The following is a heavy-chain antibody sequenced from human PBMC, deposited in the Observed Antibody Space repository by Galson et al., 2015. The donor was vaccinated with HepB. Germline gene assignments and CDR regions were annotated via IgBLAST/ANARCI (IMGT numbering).Heavy chain of an antibody. J-gene: IGHJ4*02. CDR3: ARASQDGRFLSSAAFDY. V-gene: IGHV3-30*04. CDR1: GFTLSSYA. CDR2: ISYDGSNK. Sequence: SLRHSCASSGFTLSSYAMHWVRQAAGKGLEWVAVISYDGSNKYYADSVKGRFTISRDNSKNTLYLQMNSLRAEDTAVYYCARASQDGRFLSSAAFDYWGQGTLVTVSS. D-gene: IGHD6-13*01.